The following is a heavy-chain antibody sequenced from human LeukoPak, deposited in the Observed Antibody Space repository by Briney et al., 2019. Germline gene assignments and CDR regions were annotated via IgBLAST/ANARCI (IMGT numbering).Heavy chain of an antibody. Sequence: SETLSLTCTVSGGSTDSYYYWSWIRQPPGKGLEWIGYIDYSGRTKYNPSLKSRVTMSVDTSKNQFSLKLSSVTATDTAVYYCARRARRGIFGVGGYFDYWGQGTLVTVSS. J-gene: IGHJ4*02. CDR3: ARRARRGIFGVGGYFDY. D-gene: IGHD3-3*01. CDR2: IDYSGRT. CDR1: GGSTDSYYY. V-gene: IGHV4-59*12.